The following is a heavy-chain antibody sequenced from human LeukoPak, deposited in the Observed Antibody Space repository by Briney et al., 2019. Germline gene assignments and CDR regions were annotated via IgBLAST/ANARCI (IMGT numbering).Heavy chain of an antibody. CDR3: ARHGTGSSSDFDY. CDR2: IFPGDSDI. CDR1: GYTFTSYW. V-gene: IGHV5-51*01. J-gene: IGHJ4*02. Sequence: GESRKISCRGSGYTFTSYWIGWVRQMPGKGLEWMGIIFPGDSDITYSPPFQGQVIISADKSISTAYLQWSSLKASDTAMYYCARHGTGSSSDFDYWGQGTLVTVSS. D-gene: IGHD6-19*01.